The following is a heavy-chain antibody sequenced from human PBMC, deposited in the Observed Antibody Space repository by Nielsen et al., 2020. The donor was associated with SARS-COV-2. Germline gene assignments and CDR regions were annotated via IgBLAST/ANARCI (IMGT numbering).Heavy chain of an antibody. CDR3: ANTLSRACINGVCFRGGAYSYYGMDV. V-gene: IGHV3-21*04. J-gene: IGHJ6*02. CDR1: GFTFSSYT. Sequence: GESLKISCAASGFTFSSYTMNWVRQAPGRGLEWVSSISSSGYYIYYADSVKGRFTISRDNFKNTLDLQLNSLRAEDTAVYYCANTLSRACINGVCFRGGAYSYYGMDVWGQGTTVTVSS. D-gene: IGHD2-8*01. CDR2: ISSSGYYI.